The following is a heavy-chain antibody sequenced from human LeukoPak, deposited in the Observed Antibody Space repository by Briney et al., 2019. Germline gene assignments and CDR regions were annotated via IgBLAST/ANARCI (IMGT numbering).Heavy chain of an antibody. CDR2: ISPYNGDT. V-gene: IGHV1-18*01. CDR1: GYSFSMHA. D-gene: IGHD6-19*01. J-gene: IGHJ4*02. CDR3: ARGGRIAVSVHYYFDY. Sequence: ASVKVSCKASGYSFSMHAISWVRRAPGRGLEWMGWISPYNGDTNYAQNLQGRVTMTTDRSTSTAYMELRSLSSDDTAVYYCARGGRIAVSVHYYFDYWGQGTRVTVSS.